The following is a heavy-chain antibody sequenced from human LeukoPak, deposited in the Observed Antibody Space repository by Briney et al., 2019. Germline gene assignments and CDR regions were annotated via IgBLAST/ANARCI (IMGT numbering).Heavy chain of an antibody. CDR2: IRYDGSNK. CDR1: GFTFSSYG. CDR3: AKTATTFFDY. D-gene: IGHD5-12*01. V-gene: IGHV3-30*02. Sequence: PGGSLRLSCAASGFTFSSYGMHWVRQAPGKGLEWVAFIRYDGSNKYYADSVKGRFTISRDNSKNTLYLQMNSLRAEDTAVHYGAKTATTFFDYWGQGTLVTVSS. J-gene: IGHJ4*02.